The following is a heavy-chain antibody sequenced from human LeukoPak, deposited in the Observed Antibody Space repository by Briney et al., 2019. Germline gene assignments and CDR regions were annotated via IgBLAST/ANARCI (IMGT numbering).Heavy chain of an antibody. CDR2: IHDSGST. CDR1: GDSISCGGYS. V-gene: IGHV4-30-4*07. J-gene: IGHJ5*02. Sequence: PSETLSLTCAVSGDSISCGGYSWSWIRQTPGKGLEWIAYIHDSGSTYNNPSLKSRLSISIDTSKNQFSLKLNSVTAADTAVYYCARVVAAAGNNWFDPWGQGTLVTVSS. D-gene: IGHD6-13*01. CDR3: ARVVAAAGNNWFDP.